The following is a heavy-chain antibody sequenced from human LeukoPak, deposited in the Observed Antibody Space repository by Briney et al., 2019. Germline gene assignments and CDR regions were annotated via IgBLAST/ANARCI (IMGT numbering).Heavy chain of an antibody. D-gene: IGHD5-12*01. CDR1: GGSISSGDYY. V-gene: IGHV4-30-4*01. CDR3: ARGRLDKAFDI. Sequence: PSETLSLTCTVSGGSISSGDYYWSWIRQPPGKGLEWIGYIYYSGSTYYNPSLKSRVTISVDTSKNQFSLKLSSVTAADTAVYYCARGRLDKAFDIWGQGTMVTVSS. CDR2: IYYSGST. J-gene: IGHJ3*02.